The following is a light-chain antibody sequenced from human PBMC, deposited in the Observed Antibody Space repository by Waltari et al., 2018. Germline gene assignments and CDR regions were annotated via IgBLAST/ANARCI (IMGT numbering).Light chain of an antibody. CDR2: GTS. J-gene: IGLJ2*01. Sequence: QSVLTQPPSVSGAPGQRVTTSCTGSSSNIGAGYDVHWYQQLPGTAPKLLIYGTSNRPSGVPDRFSGSKSGTSASLAITGLQAEDEADYYCQSYDSSLSAHVVFGGGTKLTVL. V-gene: IGLV1-40*01. CDR3: QSYDSSLSAHVV. CDR1: SSNIGAGYD.